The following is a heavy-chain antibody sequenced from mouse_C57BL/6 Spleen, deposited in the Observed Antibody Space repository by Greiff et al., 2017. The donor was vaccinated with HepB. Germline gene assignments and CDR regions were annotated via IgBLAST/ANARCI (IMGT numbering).Heavy chain of an antibody. D-gene: IGHD1-1*01. J-gene: IGHJ4*01. Sequence: QVQLQQSGPGLVQPSQSLSITCTVSGFSLTSYGVHWVRQSPGKGLEWLGVIWRGGSTDYNAAFMSRLSITKDNSKSQVFFKMNSLQADDTAIYYCAKNYYGSSSNYAMDYWGQGTSVTVSS. V-gene: IGHV2-5*01. CDR1: GFSLTSYG. CDR2: IWRGGST. CDR3: AKNYYGSSSNYAMDY.